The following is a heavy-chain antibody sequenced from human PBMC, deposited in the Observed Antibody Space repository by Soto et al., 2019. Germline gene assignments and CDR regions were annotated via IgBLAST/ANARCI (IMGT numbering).Heavy chain of an antibody. CDR2: IYSGGST. J-gene: IGHJ4*02. CDR1: GFTVSSNY. CDR3: ARGARYCSSTSCAFDY. D-gene: IGHD2-2*01. V-gene: IGHV3-53*04. Sequence: EVQLVESGGGLVQPGGSLRLSCAASGFTVSSNYMSWVRQAPGKGLEWVSVIYSGGSTYYADSVKGRFTISRHNSKNTLYLQMNSLRAEDTAVYYCARGARYCSSTSCAFDYWGQGTLVTVSS.